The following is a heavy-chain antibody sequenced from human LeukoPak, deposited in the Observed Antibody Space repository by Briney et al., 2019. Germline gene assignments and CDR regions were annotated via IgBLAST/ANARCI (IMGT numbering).Heavy chain of an antibody. D-gene: IGHD3-22*01. V-gene: IGHV1-69*13. Sequence: ASVKVSCKASGYTFTSYYMHWVRQAPGQGLEWMGGIIPIFGTANYAQKFQGRVTITADESTSTAYMELSSLRSEDTAVYYCAREYYYDSSGTDYYYYYMDVWGKGTTVTISS. CDR3: AREYYYDSSGTDYYYYYMDV. CDR1: GYTFTSYY. J-gene: IGHJ6*03. CDR2: IIPIFGTA.